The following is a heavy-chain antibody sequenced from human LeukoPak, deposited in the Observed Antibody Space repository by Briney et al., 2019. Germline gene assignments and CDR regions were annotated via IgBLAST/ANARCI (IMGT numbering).Heavy chain of an antibody. CDR3: ARGRGYCSGVSCPPGH. D-gene: IGHD2-15*01. Sequence: PSETLSLTCTVSGGSKSSYYWSWIRQPPGKGLEWIGYIYYSGSTSYNPSLKSRVTISVDTSKNQFSLKLSSMTAADTAVYCCARGRGYCSGVSCPPGHWGQGALVTVSS. CDR2: IYYSGST. J-gene: IGHJ4*02. V-gene: IGHV4-59*01. CDR1: GGSKSSYY.